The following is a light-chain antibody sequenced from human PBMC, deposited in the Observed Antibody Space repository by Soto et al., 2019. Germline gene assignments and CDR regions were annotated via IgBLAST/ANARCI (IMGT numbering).Light chain of an antibody. CDR2: EAS. J-gene: IGKJ5*01. Sequence: IVLTQSPGALSLAPGERATVSCRASQSVSSSSLAWYQQNPGQAPRLLIYEASSRATGIPDRFSGSGSGTDFTLTISSLEPEDFAVYYCHQRQYWPPITFGQGTRLEIK. V-gene: IGKV3D-20*02. CDR1: QSVSSSS. CDR3: HQRQYWPPIT.